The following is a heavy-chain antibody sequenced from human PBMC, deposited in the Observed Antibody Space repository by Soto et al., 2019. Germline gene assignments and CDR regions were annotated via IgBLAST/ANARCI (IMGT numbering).Heavy chain of an antibody. CDR1: GDSISSSVW. CDR2: VFHTGDT. V-gene: IGHV4-4*02. J-gene: IGHJ4*02. D-gene: IGHD7-27*01. CDR3: ARKAWVRFDY. Sequence: QVQMQESGPGLVKPSGTLSLTCAVSGDSISSSVWWTWVRQPPGKGLEWIGEVFHTGDTYFNPSLRSRVPMSVDKSTNEFSLKVTSVTAADTAIYYCARKAWVRFDYWGQGALVTVSS.